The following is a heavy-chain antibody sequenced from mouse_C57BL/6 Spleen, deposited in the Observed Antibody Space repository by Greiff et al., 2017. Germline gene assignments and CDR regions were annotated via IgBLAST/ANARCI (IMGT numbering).Heavy chain of an antibody. CDR3: ARQPFYYGSSYPYYLDY. CDR1: GFTFSSYG. CDR2: ISSGGSYT. V-gene: IGHV5-6*01. D-gene: IGHD1-1*01. Sequence: EVKLVESGGDLVKPGGSLKLSCAASGFTFSSYGMSWVRQTPDKRLEWVATISSGGSYTYYPDSVKGRFTISRDNAKNTLYLQMSSLKSEDTAMYYCARQPFYYGSSYPYYLDYWGQGTTLTVSS. J-gene: IGHJ2*01.